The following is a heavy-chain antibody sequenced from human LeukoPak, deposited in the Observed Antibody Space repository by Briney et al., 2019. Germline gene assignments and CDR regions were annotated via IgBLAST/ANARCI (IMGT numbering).Heavy chain of an antibody. V-gene: IGHV4-39*01. D-gene: IGHD1-1*01. CDR2: IYYSGST. J-gene: IGHJ3*02. Sequence: SETLSLTCTVSGGSISSSSYYWGWIRQPPGKGLEWIGSIYYSGSTYYNPSLKSRVTISVDTSKNQFSLKLSSVTAADTAVYYCARNDGSYALDIWGQGTMVTVSS. CDR3: ARNDGSYALDI. CDR1: GGSISSSSYY.